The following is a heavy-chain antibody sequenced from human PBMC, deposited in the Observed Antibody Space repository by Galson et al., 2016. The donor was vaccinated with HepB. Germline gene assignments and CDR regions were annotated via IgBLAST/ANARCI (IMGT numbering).Heavy chain of an antibody. J-gene: IGHJ6*02. D-gene: IGHD3-16*01. V-gene: IGHV3-43*01. CDR1: GFTFDDYT. CDR2: ISWNGLSP. CDR3: GKDWGALCESDGKGMDV. Sequence: SLRLSCAASGFTFDDYTMHWVRQRPGKGLEWVSLISWNGLSPNYADSVKGRFTISRDNTKNFLYLQMNGLRTEDTGLYYCGKDWGALCESDGKGMDVWGRGTTVTVSS.